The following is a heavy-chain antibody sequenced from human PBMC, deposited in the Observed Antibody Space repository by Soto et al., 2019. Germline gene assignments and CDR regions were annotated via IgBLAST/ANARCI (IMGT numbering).Heavy chain of an antibody. V-gene: IGHV1-18*04. CDR2: ISAFNGNT. CDR1: NYMFGSYG. Sequence: QVQLVQSGAEVKRPGASVKVSCKASNYMFGSYGITWVRQAPGQGPEWMGWISAFNGNTKYPQNLQGRVTMTTYTSTATAYMELRALRSDDSAMYFCARDGGYGAGSYLDYWGQGTLVTVSS. J-gene: IGHJ4*02. CDR3: ARDGGYGAGSYLDY. D-gene: IGHD3-10*01.